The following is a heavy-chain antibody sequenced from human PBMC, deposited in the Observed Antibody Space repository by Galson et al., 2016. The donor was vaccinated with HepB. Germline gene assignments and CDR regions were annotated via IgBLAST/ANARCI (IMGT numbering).Heavy chain of an antibody. CDR2: IPYDGSNK. D-gene: IGHD3-22*01. CDR1: AFTFNNYA. V-gene: IGHV3-30-3*02. J-gene: IGHJ4*02. CDR3: ASGYYYDSSGYYPDF. Sequence: SLRLSCAVSAFTFNNYAMHWVRQAPGKGLEWVAFIPYDGSNKYYSDSVKGRFAISRDNSRTTLSLPMNSLRAEETAVYFCASGYYYDSSGYYPDFWGQGTLVTVSS.